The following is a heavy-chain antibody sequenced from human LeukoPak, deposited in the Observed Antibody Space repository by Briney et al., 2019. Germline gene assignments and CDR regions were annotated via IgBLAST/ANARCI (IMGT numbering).Heavy chain of an antibody. J-gene: IGHJ4*02. D-gene: IGHD2-2*01. V-gene: IGHV1-18*01. CDR1: GYTFTSYG. Sequence: ASVKVSCKASGYTFTSYGISWVRQAPGQGLAWMGWISAYNGNTDYAQKLQGRVTMTTDTSTSTAYMELRSLRSDDTAVYYCARVGKYQLLSCFDYWGQGTLVTVSS. CDR2: ISAYNGNT. CDR3: ARVGKYQLLSCFDY.